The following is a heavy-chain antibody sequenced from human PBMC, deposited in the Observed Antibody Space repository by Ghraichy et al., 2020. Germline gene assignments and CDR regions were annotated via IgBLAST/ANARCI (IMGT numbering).Heavy chain of an antibody. CDR1: GGSISSSNW. CDR2: IYHSGST. CDR3: AKEGATRGGFDY. J-gene: IGHJ4*02. Sequence: SETLSLTCAVSGGSISSSNWWSWVRQPPGKGLEWIGEIYHSGSTNYNPSLKSRVTISVDKSKNQFSLKLSSVTAADTAVYYCAKEGATRGGFDYWGQGTLVTVSS. V-gene: IGHV4-4*02. D-gene: IGHD1-26*01.